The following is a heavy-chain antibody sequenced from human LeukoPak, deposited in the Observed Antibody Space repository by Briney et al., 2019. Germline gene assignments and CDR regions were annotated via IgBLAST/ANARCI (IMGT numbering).Heavy chain of an antibody. CDR2: INAYNGNT. D-gene: IGHD3-10*01. CDR1: GYTFISYG. Sequence: ASVKVSCKASGYTFISYGVSWVRQAPGQGLEWMGWINAYNGNTKYVQKLQDRVTMTTEKSTSTAYMELRSLRSDDTAVYYCARDSFYGSGSSGTDYWGQGTLVTVSS. J-gene: IGHJ4*02. V-gene: IGHV1-18*01. CDR3: ARDSFYGSGSSGTDY.